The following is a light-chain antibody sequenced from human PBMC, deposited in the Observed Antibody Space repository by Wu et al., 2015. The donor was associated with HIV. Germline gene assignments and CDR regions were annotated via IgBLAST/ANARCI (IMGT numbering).Light chain of an antibody. V-gene: IGKV3-20*01. CDR2: GAS. CDR1: QRISNSY. CDR3: QQFGSSPFT. J-gene: IGKJ3*01. Sequence: EIVLTQSPDTLSLSPGERATLSCRASQRISNSYLAWFQQRPGRAPRLLIYGASSRATGIPDRFSGSGSGTDFTLTISRLEPEDFAVYYCQQFGSSPFTFGPGTQVDIK.